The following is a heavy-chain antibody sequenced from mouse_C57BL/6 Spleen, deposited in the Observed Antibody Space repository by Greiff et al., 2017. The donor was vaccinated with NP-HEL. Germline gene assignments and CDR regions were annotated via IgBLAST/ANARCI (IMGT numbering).Heavy chain of an antibody. CDR2: IDPETGGT. J-gene: IGHJ3*01. CDR3: LTGTLAWFAY. CDR1: GYTFTDYE. D-gene: IGHD4-1*01. Sequence: QVQLQQSGAELVRPGASVTLSCKASGYTFTDYEMHWVKQTPVHGLEWIGAIDPETGGTAYNQKFKGKAILTADKSSSTAYMELRSLTSEDSAVYYCLTGTLAWFAYWGQGTLVTVSA. V-gene: IGHV1-15*01.